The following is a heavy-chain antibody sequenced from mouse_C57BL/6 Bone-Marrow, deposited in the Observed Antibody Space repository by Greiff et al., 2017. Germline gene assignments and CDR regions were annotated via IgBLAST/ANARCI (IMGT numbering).Heavy chain of an antibody. CDR3: TTGVTTVVRGFAY. D-gene: IGHD1-1*01. CDR2: IDPENGDT. J-gene: IGHJ3*01. V-gene: IGHV14-4*01. Sequence: VQLQQSGAELVRPGASVKLSCTASGFNIKDDYMHWVKQRPEQGLEWIGWIDPENGDTEYASKFQGKATITADTSSNTAYLQLSSLTSEDTAVYYCTTGVTTVVRGFAYWGQGTLVTVSA. CDR1: GFNIKDDY.